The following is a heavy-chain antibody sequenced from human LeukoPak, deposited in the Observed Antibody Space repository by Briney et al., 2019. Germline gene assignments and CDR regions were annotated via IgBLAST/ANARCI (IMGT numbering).Heavy chain of an antibody. J-gene: IGHJ4*02. CDR3: ARDHMYYDILTGYYGGYFDY. D-gene: IGHD3-9*01. V-gene: IGHV3-7*03. CDR2: IKQDGSEK. Sequence: GGSLRLSCAASGFTFSSYWMSWVRQAPGKGLEWVANIKQDGSEKYYVDSVKGRFTISRDNAKNSLYLQMSSLRAEDTAVYYCARDHMYYDILTGYYGGYFDYWGQGTLVTVSS. CDR1: GFTFSSYW.